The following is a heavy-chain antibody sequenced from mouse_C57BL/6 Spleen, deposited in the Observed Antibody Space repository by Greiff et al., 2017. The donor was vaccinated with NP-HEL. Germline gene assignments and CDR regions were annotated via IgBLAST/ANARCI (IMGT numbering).Heavy chain of an antibody. D-gene: IGHD4-1*01. CDR1: GYAFSSSW. Sequence: VQLQQSGPELVKPGASVKISCKASGYAFSSSWMNWVKQRPGKGLEWIGRIYPGDGDTNYNGKFKGKATLTADKSSSTAYMQLSSLTSEDSAVYCCARSWDYFDYWGQGTTLTVSS. CDR2: IYPGDGDT. J-gene: IGHJ2*01. V-gene: IGHV1-82*01. CDR3: ARSWDYFDY.